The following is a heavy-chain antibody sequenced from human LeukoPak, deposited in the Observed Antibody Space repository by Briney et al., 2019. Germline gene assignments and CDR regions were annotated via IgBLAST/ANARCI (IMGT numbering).Heavy chain of an antibody. CDR3: ARDISAGSSFNWFDP. D-gene: IGHD3-3*02. V-gene: IGHV3-11*04. CDR2: ISSSGSTI. Sequence: PGGSLRLSCAAFGFTFSDYYMSWIRQAPGKGLEWVSYISSSGSTIYYADSVKGRFTISRDNAKNSLYLQMNSLRAEDTAVYYCARDISAGSSFNWFDPWGQGTLVTVSP. CDR1: GFTFSDYY. J-gene: IGHJ5*02.